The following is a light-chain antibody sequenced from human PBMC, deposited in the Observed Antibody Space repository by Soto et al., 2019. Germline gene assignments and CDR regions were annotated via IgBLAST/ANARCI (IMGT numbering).Light chain of an antibody. CDR3: QQYNNWPLT. CDR2: GES. V-gene: IGKV3-15*01. Sequence: IVMTQSPATLSVSPGERATLSCRASQSVSSKLAWYPQNPGQAPRLLIHGESTRATGIPARFSGSGSGTEFTITISSLQSEDFSVYYWQQYNNWPLTFGQETRLEI. CDR1: QSVSSK. J-gene: IGKJ5*01.